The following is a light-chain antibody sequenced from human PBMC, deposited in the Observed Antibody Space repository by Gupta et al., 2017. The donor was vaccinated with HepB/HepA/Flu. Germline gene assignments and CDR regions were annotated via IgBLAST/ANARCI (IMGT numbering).Light chain of an antibody. CDR1: QSVSSSY. J-gene: IGKJ1*01. V-gene: IGKV3-20*01. CDR2: GAS. Sequence: EIVLTQSPGTLSLSPGERATLSCRVSQSVSSSYLAWYQQKPGQAPRLLIYGASSRATGIPDRFSGSGSGTDFTLTISRREPEDFAVYYCQQYGSSPLWTFGQGTKVEIK. CDR3: QQYGSSPLWT.